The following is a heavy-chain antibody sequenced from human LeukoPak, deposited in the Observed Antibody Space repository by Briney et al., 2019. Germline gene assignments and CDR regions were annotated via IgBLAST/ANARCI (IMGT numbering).Heavy chain of an antibody. D-gene: IGHD6-6*01. CDR2: IKQDGSEK. CDR3: ASGHSSSSFDY. CDR1: GFTFSSYW. Sequence: GGSLRLSCAASGFTFSSYWMSWVRQAPGKGLEWVANIKQDGSEKSYVDSVKGRFTISRDNSKNTLYLQMNSLRAEDTAVYYCASGHSSSSFDYWGQGTLVTVSS. J-gene: IGHJ4*02. V-gene: IGHV3-7*01.